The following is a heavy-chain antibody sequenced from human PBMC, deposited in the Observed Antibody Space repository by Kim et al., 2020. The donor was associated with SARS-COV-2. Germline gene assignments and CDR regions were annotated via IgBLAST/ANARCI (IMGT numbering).Heavy chain of an antibody. V-gene: IGHV3-20*01. J-gene: IGHJ6*02. D-gene: IGHD6-13*01. CDR1: GFTFDDYG. CDR2: INWNGGST. Sequence: GGSLRLSCAASGFTFDDYGMSWVRQAPGKGLEWVSGINWNGGSTGYADSVKGRFTISRDNAKNSLYLQMNSLRAEDTALYHCARTNARSIAAAGTWGYYYYGMDVWGQGTTVTVSS. CDR3: ARTNARSIAAAGTWGYYYYGMDV.